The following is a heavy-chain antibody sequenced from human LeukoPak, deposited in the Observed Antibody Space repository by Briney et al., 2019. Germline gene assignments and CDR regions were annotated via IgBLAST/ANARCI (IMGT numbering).Heavy chain of an antibody. Sequence: ASVKVSCKASGYTFTSYGINWVRQAPGQGLEWMGWISGYNGNTNYAQKLQGRVTKTTDPSTTTAYMELRSLRSDDTAVYYCARSSHRDGDTFDYWGQVTLVTVSS. CDR3: ARSSHRDGDTFDY. D-gene: IGHD3-10*01. J-gene: IGHJ4*02. CDR2: ISGYNGNT. V-gene: IGHV1-18*01. CDR1: GYTFTSYG.